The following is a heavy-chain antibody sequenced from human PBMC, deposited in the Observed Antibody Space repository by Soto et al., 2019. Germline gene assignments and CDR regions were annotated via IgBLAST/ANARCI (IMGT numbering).Heavy chain of an antibody. D-gene: IGHD5-18*01. V-gene: IGHV5-10-1*01. CDR3: AGTSMQSRGYSYGHGGMDV. Sequence: PGESLKISCKGSGYSFTTYWIAWVRQMAGKGLEWMGRIDPSDSYTTYSPSFQGHVTISADKSISTASLQWSSLKASDTAMYYCAGTSMQSRGYSYGHGGMDVWGQGTTVTVSS. CDR2: IDPSDSYT. J-gene: IGHJ6*01. CDR1: GYSFTTYW.